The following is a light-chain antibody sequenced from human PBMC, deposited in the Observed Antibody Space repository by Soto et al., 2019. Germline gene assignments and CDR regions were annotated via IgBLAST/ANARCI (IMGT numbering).Light chain of an antibody. CDR3: QQYNNWPRT. J-gene: IGKJ1*01. Sequence: EIVLTQSPATLSLSPGERATLSCRASQSINRHLAWYRQKPGQAPRLLIYGASTRATGIPARFSGSGSGTEFTLTISSLQSEDFAVYYCQQYNNWPRTVGQGTKV. CDR1: QSINRH. CDR2: GAS. V-gene: IGKV3D-15*01.